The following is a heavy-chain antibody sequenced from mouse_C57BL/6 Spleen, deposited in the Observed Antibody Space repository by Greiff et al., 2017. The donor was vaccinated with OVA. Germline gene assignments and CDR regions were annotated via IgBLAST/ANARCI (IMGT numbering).Heavy chain of an antibody. D-gene: IGHD3-2*02. CDR1: GYTFTRSG. CDR2: IHPRRGTT. Sequence: VQLQQSGAELARPGASVKLSCKASGYTFTRSGISWVQQSTAPGLEWIGEIHPRRGTTHYNEKFKGKATLTADKSSSTAYMELRSLTSEDSAVYFCARDSSGYDAMDYWGQGTSVTVSS. J-gene: IGHJ4*01. CDR3: ARDSSGYDAMDY. V-gene: IGHV1-81*01.